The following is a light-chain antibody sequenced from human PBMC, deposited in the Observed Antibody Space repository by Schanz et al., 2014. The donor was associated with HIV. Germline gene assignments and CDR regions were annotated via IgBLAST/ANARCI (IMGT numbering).Light chain of an antibody. CDR2: SNN. CDR1: SSNIGSNY. Sequence: QSVLTQPPSASGTPGQRVTISCSGSSSNIGSNYVYWYQQLPGTAPKLRIYSNNQRPSGVPDRFSGSKSGTSASLAISGLQSEDEADYYCASWDDSLLCQVFGGGTKLTVL. V-gene: IGLV1-47*02. CDR3: ASWDDSLLCQV. J-gene: IGLJ3*02.